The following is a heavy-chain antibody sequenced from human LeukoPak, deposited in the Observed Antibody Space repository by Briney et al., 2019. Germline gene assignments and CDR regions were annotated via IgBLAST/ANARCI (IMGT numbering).Heavy chain of an antibody. CDR1: GFTFSNAW. V-gene: IGHV3-7*01. CDR2: IKQDGSMI. CDR3: ARDRAYSTCDY. D-gene: IGHD2-21*01. Sequence: GGSLRLSCTASGFTFSNAWMTWFRQAPGKGLEWLADIKQDGSMIHYVDYVKGRFTSSRADATNSLHLQMSGLGVDDTAVDYCARDRAYSTCDYWGQGPLVSVSS. J-gene: IGHJ4*02.